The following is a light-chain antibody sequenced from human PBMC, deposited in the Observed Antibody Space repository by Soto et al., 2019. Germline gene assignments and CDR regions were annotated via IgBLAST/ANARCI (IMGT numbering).Light chain of an antibody. J-gene: IGKJ5*01. CDR3: QQYNSYLIT. CDR1: ENIDKW. CDR2: DAS. V-gene: IGKV1-5*01. Sequence: DIQMSQSPSTLSASVGDRVTITCRASENIDKWLAWYQQKPGRAPKLLIYDASTLESGVPSRFSGSGSGTDFTFTINSLQPEDIATYYCQQYNSYLITFGQGTRLEIK.